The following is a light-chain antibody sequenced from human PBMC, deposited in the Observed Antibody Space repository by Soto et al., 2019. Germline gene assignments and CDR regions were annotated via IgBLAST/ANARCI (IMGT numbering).Light chain of an antibody. CDR3: QQYNNWPRT. V-gene: IGKV3-15*01. Sequence: EVVLTQSPDTVSFSPGERGTLSCSASQNFGSSYLAWYQQKRGQAPRLLIYGTSTRATGIPARFSGSGSGTDFTLTISSLQFEDFAVYYCQQYNNWPRTFGQGTKVDIK. CDR1: QNFGSSY. J-gene: IGKJ1*01. CDR2: GTS.